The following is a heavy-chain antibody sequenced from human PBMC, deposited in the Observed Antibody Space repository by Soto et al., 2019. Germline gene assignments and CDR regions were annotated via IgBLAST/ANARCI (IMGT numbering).Heavy chain of an antibody. CDR1: GYTFTSYD. V-gene: IGHV1-8*01. J-gene: IGHJ6*03. CDR2: MNPNSGNT. Sequence: ASVKVSCKASGYTFTSYDINWVRQATGQGLEWMGWMNPNSGNTGYAQKFQGRVTMTRNTSISTAYMELSSLRSEDTAVYYCVRCVRGIAVAGGGGYYYYYMDVWGKGTTVTVSS. D-gene: IGHD6-19*01. CDR3: VRCVRGIAVAGGGGYYYYYMDV.